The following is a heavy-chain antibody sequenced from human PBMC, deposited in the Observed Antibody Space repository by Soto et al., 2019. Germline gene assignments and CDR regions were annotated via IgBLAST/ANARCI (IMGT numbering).Heavy chain of an antibody. CDR2: ISYDGSNK. J-gene: IGHJ6*02. Sequence: GGSLRLSCAASGFTFSSYGMHWVRQAPGKGLEWVAVISYDGSNKYYADSVKGRFTISRDNSKNTLYLQMSSLRAEDTAVYYCVKDGTSGWPYYYDMDVWVQGTTVTSP. CDR1: GFTFSSYG. V-gene: IGHV3-30*18. D-gene: IGHD6-19*01. CDR3: VKDGTSGWPYYYDMDV.